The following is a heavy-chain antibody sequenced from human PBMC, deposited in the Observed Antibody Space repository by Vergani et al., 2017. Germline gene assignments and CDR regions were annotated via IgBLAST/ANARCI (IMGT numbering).Heavy chain of an antibody. J-gene: IGHJ5*02. CDR1: GYTFTGYY. V-gene: IGHV1-2*02. D-gene: IGHD3-22*01. CDR3: ASAPTFYDNSGYYYGDGVNWFDP. Sequence: QVQLVQSGAEVKKPGASVKVSCKASGYTFTGYYMHWVRQAPGQGLEWMGWINPNSGGTNYAQKFQGRVTMTRDTSISTAYMELSRLRSDDTAVYYCASAPTFYDNSGYYYGDGVNWFDPWGQGTLVTVSS. CDR2: INPNSGGT.